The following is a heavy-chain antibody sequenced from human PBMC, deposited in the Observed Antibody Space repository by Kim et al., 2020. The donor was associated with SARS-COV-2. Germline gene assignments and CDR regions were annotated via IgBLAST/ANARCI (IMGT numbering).Heavy chain of an antibody. CDR3: ARGGYCSSTSCYFYYYALDV. V-gene: IGHV3-21*01. D-gene: IGHD2-2*01. CDR2: IGGSSNYI. J-gene: IGHJ6*02. Sequence: GGSLRLSCAASGFAFDTHSMNWVRQAPGKGLEWVSSIGGSSNYIYYADSVKGRFNISRDNAENSLYLQMNSLRAEDTAVYFCARGGYCSSTSCYFYYYALDVWGQGTTVTVSS. CDR1: GFAFDTHS.